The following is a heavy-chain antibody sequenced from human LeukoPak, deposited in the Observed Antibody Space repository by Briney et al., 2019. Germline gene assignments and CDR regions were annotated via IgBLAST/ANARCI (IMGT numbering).Heavy chain of an antibody. Sequence: PGGSLRLSCAASGFTFSSSAMSWVRQVPGKGLEWVSGISSSGGSTNYADSVKGRFSISRDNSKNTLYLQMNSLRAEDTAVYYCAKAASSGWYLYQYFDHWGQGTLVTVSS. CDR2: ISSSGGST. CDR1: GFTFSSSA. V-gene: IGHV3-23*01. CDR3: AKAASSGWYLYQYFDH. D-gene: IGHD6-19*01. J-gene: IGHJ4*02.